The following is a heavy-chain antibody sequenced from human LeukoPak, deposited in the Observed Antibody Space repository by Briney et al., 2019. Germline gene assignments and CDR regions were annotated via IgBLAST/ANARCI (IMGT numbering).Heavy chain of an antibody. CDR1: GGSISSYY. V-gene: IGHV4-59*01. Sequence: SETLSLTCTVSGGSISSYYWSWIRQPPGKGLEWIGYIYYSGSTNYNPSLKSRVTISVDTSKNQFSLKLSSVTAADTAVYYCARVGYVWGSYREYYFDYWGQGTLVTVSS. CDR3: ARVGYVWGSYREYYFDY. CDR2: IYYSGST. D-gene: IGHD3-16*02. J-gene: IGHJ4*02.